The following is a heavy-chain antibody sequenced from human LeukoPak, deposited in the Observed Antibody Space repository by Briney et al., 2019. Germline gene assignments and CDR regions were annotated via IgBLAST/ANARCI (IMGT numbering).Heavy chain of an antibody. CDR2: INPNSGGT. J-gene: IGHJ4*02. CDR3: ARSDLEYSSSEPVDY. V-gene: IGHV1-2*02. CDR1: GYTFTGYY. Sequence: GASVKVSCKASGYTFTGYYMHWVRQAPGQGLEWMGWINPNSGGTNYAQKFQGRVTMTRDTSISTAYMELSRLRSDDTAVYYCARSDLEYSSSEPVDYWGQGTPVTVSS. D-gene: IGHD6-6*01.